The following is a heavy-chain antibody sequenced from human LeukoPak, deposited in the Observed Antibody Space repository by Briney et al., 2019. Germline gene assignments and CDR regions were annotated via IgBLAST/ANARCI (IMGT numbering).Heavy chain of an antibody. CDR1: GGSISSYY. Sequence: PSETLSLTCTVSGGSISSYYWSWIRQPPGKGLEWIGYIYYSGSTNYNPSLKSRVTISVDTSKNQFSLKLSSVTAADTAVYYCASHRYRKGYYGSDRDYWGQGTLVTVSS. CDR3: ASHRYRKGYYGSDRDY. V-gene: IGHV4-59*08. D-gene: IGHD3-10*01. J-gene: IGHJ4*02. CDR2: IYYSGST.